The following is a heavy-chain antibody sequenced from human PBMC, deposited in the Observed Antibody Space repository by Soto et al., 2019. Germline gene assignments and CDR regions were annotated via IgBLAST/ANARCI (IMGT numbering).Heavy chain of an antibody. CDR3: AREQSVSFDY. D-gene: IGHD7-27*01. V-gene: IGHV3-74*01. Sequence: GGSLRLSCAASGSTISNYWMHWVRQAPGKGLVWVSRINSGGTSTNYADSVKGRFTVSRDNAKNTLYLQMNSLGAEDTAVYYCAREQSVSFDYWAQGTLVTVSS. CDR2: INSGGTST. J-gene: IGHJ4*02. CDR1: GSTISNYW.